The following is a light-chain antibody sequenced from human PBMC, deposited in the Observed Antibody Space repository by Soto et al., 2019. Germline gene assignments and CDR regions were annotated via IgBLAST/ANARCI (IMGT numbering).Light chain of an antibody. V-gene: IGKV3-11*01. CDR1: QSVSSY. CDR3: QQRSNWPST. Sequence: EIVLTQSPATLSLSPGDRATLSCRASQSVSSYLAWYQQKPGQAPRLLIYDASNRDTGIPARFSGSGSGTDFTLAITSLEPEDFAVYYCQQRSNWPSTFGGGTTVEIK. J-gene: IGKJ4*01. CDR2: DAS.